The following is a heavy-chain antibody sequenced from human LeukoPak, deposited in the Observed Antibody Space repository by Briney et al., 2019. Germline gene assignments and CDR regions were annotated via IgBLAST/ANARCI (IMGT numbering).Heavy chain of an antibody. Sequence: GASVKVSCKASGGTFSSYAISWVRQAPGQGLEWMGRIIPILGIANYAQKFQGRVTITADKSTSTAYMELSSLRSEDTAVYYCARDLVDDYGDYLYFDYWGQGTLVTVSS. CDR1: GGTFSSYA. CDR3: ARDLVDDYGDYLYFDY. CDR2: IIPILGIA. V-gene: IGHV1-69*04. J-gene: IGHJ4*02. D-gene: IGHD4-17*01.